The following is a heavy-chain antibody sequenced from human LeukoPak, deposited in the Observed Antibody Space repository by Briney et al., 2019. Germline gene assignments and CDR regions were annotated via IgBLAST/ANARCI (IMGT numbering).Heavy chain of an antibody. CDR1: GGSISTFY. CDR2: IYYSGST. V-gene: IGHV4-59*01. J-gene: IGHJ3*02. CDR3: ARVGSYAFDI. Sequence: SETLSLTCTVSGGSISTFYWSWIRQPPGKVLEWIGYIYYSGSTNDNPSLKSRVTISVDTSKNQFSLKLNSVTAADTAVYYCARVGSYAFDIWGQGTVVTVS.